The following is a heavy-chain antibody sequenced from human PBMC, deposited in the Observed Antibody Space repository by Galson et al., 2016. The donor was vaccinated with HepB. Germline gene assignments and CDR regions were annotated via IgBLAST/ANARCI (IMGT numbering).Heavy chain of an antibody. V-gene: IGHV3-9*01. CDR2: ISWKSGSI. Sequence: SLRLSCAASGFTFDDHAMHWVRQAPGKGLEWVSGISWKSGSIGYADSVKGRFTISRDNAKNSLYLQMNSLRAEDTALYYCAKGLRFIYHYGMGVWGQGATVTVSS. CDR3: AKGLRFIYHYGMGV. J-gene: IGHJ6*02. CDR1: GFTFDDHA.